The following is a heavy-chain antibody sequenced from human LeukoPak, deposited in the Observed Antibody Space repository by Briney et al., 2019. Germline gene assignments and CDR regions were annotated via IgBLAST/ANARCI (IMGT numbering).Heavy chain of an antibody. CDR2: INHSGST. J-gene: IGHJ4*02. CDR1: GGSISSGASD. Sequence: SQTLSLTCTVSGGSISSGASDWGWIRQHPKRGLEWVGYINHSGSTYYNPSLKSRVTLSVDTSKNQFSLKLSSVTAADTAFYYCARGRYGDYLTWEFWGQGTLVTVSS. V-gene: IGHV4-31*03. D-gene: IGHD4-17*01. CDR3: ARGRYGDYLTWEF.